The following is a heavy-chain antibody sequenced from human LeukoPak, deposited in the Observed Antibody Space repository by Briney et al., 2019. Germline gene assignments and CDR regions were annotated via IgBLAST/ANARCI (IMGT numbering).Heavy chain of an antibody. J-gene: IGHJ6*02. CDR3: AREARLEYYYYGMDV. Sequence: GGSLRLSCAASGFSFSSYWMSWVRQAPGKGLEWVANIKQDGSEKYYVDSVKGRFTISRDNAKNSLYLQMNSLRAEDTAVYYCAREARLEYYYYGMDVWGQGTTVTVSS. CDR1: GFSFSSYW. CDR2: IKQDGSEK. V-gene: IGHV3-7*01.